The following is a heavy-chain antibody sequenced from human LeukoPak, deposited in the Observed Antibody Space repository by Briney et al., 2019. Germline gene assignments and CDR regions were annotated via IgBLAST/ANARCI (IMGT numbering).Heavy chain of an antibody. CDR1: GYTFTSYD. Sequence: ASVKVSCKASGYTFTSYDINWVRPATGQGLEWMGWMNPNSGNTGYAQKFQGRVTMTRNTSISTAYMELSSLRSEDTAVYYCARRLAYCGGDCLDAFDIWGQGTMVTVSS. J-gene: IGHJ3*02. CDR2: MNPNSGNT. D-gene: IGHD2-21*02. V-gene: IGHV1-8*01. CDR3: ARRLAYCGGDCLDAFDI.